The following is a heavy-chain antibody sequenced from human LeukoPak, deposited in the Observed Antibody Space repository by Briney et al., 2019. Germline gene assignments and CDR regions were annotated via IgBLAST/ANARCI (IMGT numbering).Heavy chain of an antibody. CDR1: GFTFDDYG. D-gene: IGHD6-13*01. J-gene: IGHJ4*02. V-gene: IGHV3-20*04. Sequence: PGGSLRLSCAASGFTFDDYGMSWVRQAPGKGLEWVFGINWNGGSTGYADSVKGRFTISRDSAKNSLYLQMNSLRAEDTALYYCARGRAAAAFFDYWGQGTLVTVSS. CDR3: ARGRAAAAFFDY. CDR2: INWNGGST.